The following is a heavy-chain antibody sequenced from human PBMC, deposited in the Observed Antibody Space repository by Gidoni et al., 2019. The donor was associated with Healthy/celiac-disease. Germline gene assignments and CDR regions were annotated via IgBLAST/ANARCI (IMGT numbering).Heavy chain of an antibody. CDR1: GFSLSNARMG. CDR2: IFSNDEQ. V-gene: IGHV2-26*01. CDR3: ARIRHDVWFGELNYFDY. D-gene: IGHD3-10*01. J-gene: IGHJ4*02. Sequence: QVTLKESGPVLVKPTETLTLTCTVSGFSLSNARMGVSWIRQPPGKALEWLAHIFSNDEQSYSTSLKSRLTISKDTSKSQVVLTMTNMDPVDTATYSCARIRHDVWFGELNYFDYWGQGTLVTVSS.